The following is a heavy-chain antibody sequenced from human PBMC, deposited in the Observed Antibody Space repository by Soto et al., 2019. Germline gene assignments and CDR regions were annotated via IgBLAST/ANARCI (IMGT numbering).Heavy chain of an antibody. CDR2: IVVGSGNT. D-gene: IGHD3-22*01. CDR3: AAERPPYGSSGYYMGC. CDR1: GFTFTSSA. J-gene: IGHJ4*02. Sequence: SVKVSCKASGFTFTSSAVQWVRQARGQRLEWIGWIVVGSGNTNYAQKFQERVTITRDMSTSTAYMELSSLRSEDTAVYYCAAERPPYGSSGYYMGCWGQGTLVTVSS. V-gene: IGHV1-58*01.